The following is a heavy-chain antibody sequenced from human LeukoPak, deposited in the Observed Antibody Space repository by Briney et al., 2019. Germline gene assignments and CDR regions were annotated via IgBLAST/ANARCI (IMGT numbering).Heavy chain of an antibody. CDR3: ARTLPYSGNDHFDY. CDR1: GDSVSSNSAG. V-gene: IGHV6-1*01. Sequence: SQTLSLTCAISGDSVSSNSAGWNWIRQSPSRGLEWLGRTYYRSKWYNDYAVSVKSRITINPVTSKNQFSLQLNTVTPEDTAVYYCARTLPYSGNDHFDYWGQGTLVTVSS. D-gene: IGHD5-12*01. J-gene: IGHJ4*02. CDR2: TYYRSKWYN.